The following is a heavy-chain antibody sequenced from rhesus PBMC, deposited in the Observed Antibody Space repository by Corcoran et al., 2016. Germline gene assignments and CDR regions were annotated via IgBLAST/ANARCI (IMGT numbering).Heavy chain of an antibody. V-gene: IGHV4-76*01. Sequence: QVQLQESGPGLVKPSETLSLTCAVSGGSISGGYDWSWIRQPPGQGLAWMGYIYGSSGSTNYNPSLKNRVTISKDTSKNQFSLKLSSVTAADTAVYYCARQVGSGWSKRFDYWGQGVLVTVSS. CDR1: GGSISGGYD. CDR2: IYGSSGST. D-gene: IGHD6S26*01. CDR3: ARQVGSGWSKRFDY. J-gene: IGHJ4*01.